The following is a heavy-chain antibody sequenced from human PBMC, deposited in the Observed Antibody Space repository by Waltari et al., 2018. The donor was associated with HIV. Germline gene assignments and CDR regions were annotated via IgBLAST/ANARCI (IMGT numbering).Heavy chain of an antibody. CDR1: GGTFGSNS. V-gene: IGHV1-69*15. J-gene: IGHJ5*02. CDR3: ARGSSGSYRWFDP. D-gene: IGHD1-26*01. Sequence: QEQLVQSGAEVQTPGSSVKVACKASGGTFGSNSISWVRQAPGQGLVWMGNIIRVFESTTYAQKFHGRLTISADESTSTVFMELSSLSFDDTAVYYCARGSSGSYRWFDPWGHGTLVTVSS. CDR2: IIRVFEST.